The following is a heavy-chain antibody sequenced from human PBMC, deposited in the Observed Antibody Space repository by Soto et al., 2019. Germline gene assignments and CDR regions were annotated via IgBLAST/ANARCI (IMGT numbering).Heavy chain of an antibody. D-gene: IGHD2-2*01. J-gene: IGHJ4*02. CDR3: ARLYCSDTSSSIKYLDY. Sequence: EVQLVESGGGLVQPGGSLRLSCAASGFTFSSYWMHWVRQAPGKGLVWVSRINSDGSTISYADSVKGRFSISRDNTKNMLYLQMNSLRAEHTAVYFCARLYCSDTSSSIKYLDYWGQGTLVTVSS. V-gene: IGHV3-74*01. CDR1: GFTFSSYW. CDR2: INSDGSTI.